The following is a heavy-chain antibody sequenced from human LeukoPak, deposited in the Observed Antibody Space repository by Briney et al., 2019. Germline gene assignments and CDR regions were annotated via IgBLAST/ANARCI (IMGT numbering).Heavy chain of an antibody. D-gene: IGHD6-6*01. CDR2: IMPDGSER. Sequence: GGSLRLSCSASGFTFSNYWMTWVRQAPGEGPEWVANIMPDGSERYYADSLRGRFTISRDNAKYALYLQIDSLRVEDTAVYYCARGGHSSSLFWNYLGQGALVTVSS. CDR1: GFTFSNYW. V-gene: IGHV3-7*01. J-gene: IGHJ4*02. CDR3: ARGGHSSSLFWNY.